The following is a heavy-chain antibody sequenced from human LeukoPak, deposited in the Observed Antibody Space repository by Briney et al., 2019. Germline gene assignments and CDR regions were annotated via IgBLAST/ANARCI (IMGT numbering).Heavy chain of an antibody. V-gene: IGHV3-30-3*02. D-gene: IGHD5-18*01. CDR3: ANERGYNYGYSFDY. CDR2: IPNDGSKT. J-gene: IGHJ4*02. CDR1: GFSFSSYA. Sequence: GGSLRLSCAASGFSFSSYAMHWVRQAPGKGLEWVAAIPNDGSKTYYADSVKGRFTISRDNSKNTLYLQMNSLRAEDTAVYYCANERGYNYGYSFDYWGQGTLVTVSS.